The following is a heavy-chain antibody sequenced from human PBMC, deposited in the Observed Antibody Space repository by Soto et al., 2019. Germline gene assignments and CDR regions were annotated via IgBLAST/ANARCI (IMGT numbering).Heavy chain of an antibody. CDR3: ARSHYDILTGYYTRENWFDP. CDR2: INPSGGST. J-gene: IGHJ5*02. D-gene: IGHD3-9*01. V-gene: IGHV1-46*01. CDR1: GYTFTSYY. Sequence: ASVKVSCKASGYTFTSYYMHWVRQAPGQGLEWMGIINPSGGSTSYAQKFQGRVTMTRDTSTSTVYMELSSLRSEDTAVYYCARSHYDILTGYYTRENWFDPWGQGTLVTVSS.